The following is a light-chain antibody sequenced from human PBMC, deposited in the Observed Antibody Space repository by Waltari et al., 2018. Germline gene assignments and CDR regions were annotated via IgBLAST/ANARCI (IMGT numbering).Light chain of an antibody. CDR3: SSYTSSRTLI. V-gene: IGLV2-14*01. CDR2: DVP. Sequence: QSALTQPASVSGSPGQSIAISCTGTTSDIGYNKFVSWYHQTPGKAPKLIIYDVPGRPPGVSGRFSGSKSGNTAALTISGLQAEDEADYYCSSYTSSRTLIFGGGTKVTV. CDR1: TSDIGYNKF. J-gene: IGLJ2*01.